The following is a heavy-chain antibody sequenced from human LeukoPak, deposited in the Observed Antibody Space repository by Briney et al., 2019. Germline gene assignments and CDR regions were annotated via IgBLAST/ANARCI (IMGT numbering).Heavy chain of an antibody. D-gene: IGHD2-2*01. V-gene: IGHV3-9*01. CDR1: GFTFDDYA. Sequence: PGGSLRLPCAASGFTFDDYAMRWVRQAPGKGLEWVSGISGNSGSIGYADSVKGRFTISRDNSKNSLYLQMNSLRAEDTALYYCAKDMGYCSSTSCYVFDYWGQGTLVTVSS. CDR3: AKDMGYCSSTSCYVFDY. J-gene: IGHJ4*02. CDR2: ISGNSGSI.